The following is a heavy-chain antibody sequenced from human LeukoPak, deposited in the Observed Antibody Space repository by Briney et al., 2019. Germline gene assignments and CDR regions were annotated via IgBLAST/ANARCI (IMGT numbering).Heavy chain of an antibody. CDR3: ARLSSTSSH. CDR1: GGSISSYY. Sequence: SETLSLSCTVSGGSISSYYWSWIRQPPGKGLEWIGYIYYSGSTNYNPSLKSRVTISVDTSKNQFSLKLSSVTAADTAVYYCARLSSTSSHWGQGTLVTVSS. D-gene: IGHD2-2*01. CDR2: IYYSGST. V-gene: IGHV4-59*01. J-gene: IGHJ4*02.